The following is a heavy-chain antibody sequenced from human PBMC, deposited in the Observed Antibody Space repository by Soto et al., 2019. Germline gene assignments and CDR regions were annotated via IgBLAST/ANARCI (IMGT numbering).Heavy chain of an antibody. CDR2: ISGSGGSR. V-gene: IGHV3-23*01. Sequence: EVQLLESGGGLVQPGGSLRLSCAASGFTFSNYAMSWVRQAPGKGLEWVSAISGSGGSRYYANSVKGRFTISRDNSKNTLYLQMNSPRAEDTAVYYCPKGRQWELPLDYWGQGTLVTVSS. CDR3: PKGRQWELPLDY. J-gene: IGHJ4*02. D-gene: IGHD1-26*01. CDR1: GFTFSNYA.